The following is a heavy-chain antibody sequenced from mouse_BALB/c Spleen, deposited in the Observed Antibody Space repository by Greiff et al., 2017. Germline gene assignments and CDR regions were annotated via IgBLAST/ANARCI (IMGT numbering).Heavy chain of an antibody. V-gene: IGHV1-34*02. J-gene: IGHJ4*01. D-gene: IGHD2-14*01. Sequence: VQLQQSGAELVKPGASVKLSCKASGYTFTSYYMYWVKQSNGKSLEWIGNIDPYYGGTSYNQKFKGKATLTVDKSSSTAYMQLKSLTSEDSAVYYCAKGARYDEGDAMDYWGQGTSVTVSS. CDR2: IDPYYGGT. CDR3: AKGARYDEGDAMDY. CDR1: GYTFTSYY.